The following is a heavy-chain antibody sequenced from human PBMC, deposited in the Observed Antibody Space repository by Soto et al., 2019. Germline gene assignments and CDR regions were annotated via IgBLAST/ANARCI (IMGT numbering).Heavy chain of an antibody. D-gene: IGHD1-26*01. V-gene: IGHV4-31*03. J-gene: IGHJ3*02. CDR3: VRLQCTTTCRVGGRFDI. Sequence: SETLSLTCTVSGDSVSSSGFFWTWIRQVPGMGLQWIGYISSGGSAYYAPSLESRPSISLDTSNNQFSLVLSSVTAADSAIYYCVRLQCTTTCRVGGRFDIWGQGTLVTVSS. CDR1: GDSVSSSGFF. CDR2: ISSGGSA.